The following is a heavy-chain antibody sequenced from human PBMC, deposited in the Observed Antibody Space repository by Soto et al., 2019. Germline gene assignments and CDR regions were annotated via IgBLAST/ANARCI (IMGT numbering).Heavy chain of an antibody. CDR1: GGSISSSNW. J-gene: IGHJ6*02. D-gene: IGHD3-3*01. CDR3: AGFRVVYYYYYGLDV. V-gene: IGHV4-4*02. CDR2: IYHGGSS. Sequence: QVQLQESGPGLVKPSGTLSLTCAVSGGSISSSNWWSWVRQPPGKGLEWIGEIYHGGSSNYNPSRKGRVPMTLDKPTNPFSLKARSVTAADTAVYYGAGFRVVYYYYYGLDVWGQGTTVTVSS.